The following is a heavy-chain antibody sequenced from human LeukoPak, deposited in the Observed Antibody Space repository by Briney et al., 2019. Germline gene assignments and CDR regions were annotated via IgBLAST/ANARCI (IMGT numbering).Heavy chain of an antibody. Sequence: SETLSLTCTVSGGSISSGGYYWSWIRQHPGKGLEWIGYIYYSGSTYYNPSLKSRVTISVDTSKNQSSLKLSSVTAADTAVYYCAREGSGYYYAPRAFDIWGQGTMVSVSS. CDR2: IYYSGST. CDR1: GGSISSGGYY. CDR3: AREGSGYYYAPRAFDI. D-gene: IGHD3-22*01. J-gene: IGHJ3*02. V-gene: IGHV4-31*03.